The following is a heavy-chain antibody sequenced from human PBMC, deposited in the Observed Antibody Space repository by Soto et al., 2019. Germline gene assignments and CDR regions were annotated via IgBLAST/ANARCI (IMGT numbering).Heavy chain of an antibody. CDR3: ARDLPPMDV. CDR1: GYTFSSYG. Sequence: QVQLVQSGAEVKKPGASVKVSCKASGYTFSSYGISWVRQAPGQGLEWMGWIRAYNGNRNYAQKLQGRVTMTTDTXXSTXYMXLRSLRSDDTAVYYCARDLPPMDVWGQGTTVTVSS. V-gene: IGHV1-18*01. J-gene: IGHJ6*02. CDR2: IRAYNGNR.